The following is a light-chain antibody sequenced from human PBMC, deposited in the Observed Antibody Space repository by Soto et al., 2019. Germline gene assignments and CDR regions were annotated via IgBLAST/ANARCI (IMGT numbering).Light chain of an antibody. V-gene: IGKV3-15*01. CDR2: GAS. Sequence: TPSPSPPVVFSGGRVCPPCRARPGGSHNLAWYQQKPGHAPRLLIYGASSRAPGIPARFSGTGSGTEFTLTISSLQSEDFAVYYCQQYNNSPPWTFGQGTRLEIK. J-gene: IGKJ5*01. CDR3: QQYNNSPPWT. CDR1: PGGSHN.